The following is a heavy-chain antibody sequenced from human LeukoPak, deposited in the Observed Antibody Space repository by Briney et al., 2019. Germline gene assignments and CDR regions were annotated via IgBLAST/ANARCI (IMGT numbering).Heavy chain of an antibody. CDR2: IYTSGST. CDR1: GGSISSYY. J-gene: IGHJ6*03. V-gene: IGHV4-4*07. Sequence: SETLSLTCTVSGGSISSYYWSWIRQPARKGLEWIGRIYTSGSTNYNPSLKSRVTMSVDTSKNQFSLKLSSVTAADTAVYYCARDREWELPRGYYYYMDVWGKGTTVTVSS. D-gene: IGHD1-26*01. CDR3: ARDREWELPRGYYYYMDV.